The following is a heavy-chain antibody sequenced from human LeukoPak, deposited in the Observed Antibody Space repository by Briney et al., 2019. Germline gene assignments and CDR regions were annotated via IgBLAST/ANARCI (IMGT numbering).Heavy chain of an antibody. J-gene: IGHJ4*02. V-gene: IGHV4-61*02. Sequence: SETLSLTCTVSGGSISSNNYYWNWIRQPAGKGLEWIGRIYTSGSTSGSTNYNPSLKSRVTISVDTSKNQFSLKLSSVTAADTAVYYRARDLGARLDYRGPGTLVTVSS. CDR3: ARDLGARLDY. CDR2: IYT. CDR1: GGSISSNNYY. D-gene: IGHD6-6*01.